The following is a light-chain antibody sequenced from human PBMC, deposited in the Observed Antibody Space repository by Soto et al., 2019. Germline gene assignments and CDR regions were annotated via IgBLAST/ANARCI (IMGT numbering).Light chain of an antibody. CDR1: QSVSTSY. V-gene: IGKV3-20*01. CDR3: QQYKT. Sequence: EIVLTQSPGTLSLSPGERATLSCRASQSVSTSYVAWYQQKFGQAPRLLIYDAFSRATGIPDRFSASGSGIDFTLTISRLEPEDFAVYYCQQYKTFGQGTKVDIK. CDR2: DAF. J-gene: IGKJ1*01.